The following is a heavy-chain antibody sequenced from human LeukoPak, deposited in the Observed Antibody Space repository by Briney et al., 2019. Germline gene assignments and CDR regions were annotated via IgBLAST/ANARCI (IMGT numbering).Heavy chain of an antibody. Sequence: GASVKVSCKASGGTFSSYAISWVRQAPGQGLEWMGRINPNSGGTNYAQKFQGRVTMTRDTSISTAYMELSRLRSDDTAVYYCARDLVYYDSSGSDYWGQGTLVTVSS. CDR3: ARDLVYYDSSGSDY. CDR2: INPNSGGT. CDR1: GGTFSSYA. V-gene: IGHV1-2*06. J-gene: IGHJ4*02. D-gene: IGHD3-22*01.